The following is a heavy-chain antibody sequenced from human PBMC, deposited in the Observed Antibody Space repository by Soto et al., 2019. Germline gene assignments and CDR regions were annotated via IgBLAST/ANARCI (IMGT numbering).Heavy chain of an antibody. V-gene: IGHV2-5*02. J-gene: IGHJ5*01. CDR2: IYWDDDK. D-gene: IGHD3-10*01. CDR1: GFSLSTTGVG. Sequence: QITLKESGPTLVRPTQTLTLTCTFSGFSLSTTGVGVGWIRQPPGKALEWLALIYWDDDKRYRPSLKSRLTITKDTSKNEVILTMTNMDPVDTARYYCAQRLPHYGLGRERGNGFDSWGQGTLVTVSS. CDR3: AQRLPHYGLGRERGNGFDS.